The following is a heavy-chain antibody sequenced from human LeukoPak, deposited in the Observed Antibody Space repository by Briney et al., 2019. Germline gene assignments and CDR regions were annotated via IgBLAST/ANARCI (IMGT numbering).Heavy chain of an antibody. Sequence: GGSLRLSCAASGFTFDDYAMHWVRQIPGKGLEWVSLIGGDGDTTFYADSVRGRFTISRDNSKNSLYLQMNSLRSEDTALYYCAKERLGVSLFDYWGQGTLVTVSS. D-gene: IGHD3-10*01. CDR3: AKERLGVSLFDY. CDR2: IGGDGDTT. V-gene: IGHV3-43*02. J-gene: IGHJ4*02. CDR1: GFTFDDYA.